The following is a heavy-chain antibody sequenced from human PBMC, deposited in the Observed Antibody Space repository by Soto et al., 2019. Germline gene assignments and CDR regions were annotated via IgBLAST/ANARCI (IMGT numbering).Heavy chain of an antibody. J-gene: IGHJ6*02. CDR3: ARDAPAGSGYRNYYYGMAV. D-gene: IGHD5-18*01. CDR2: IIPIFGTA. CDR1: GGTFSSYA. Sequence: SVKVSCKASGGTFSSYAISWVRQAPGQGLEWMGGIIPIFGTANYAQKFQGRVTITADESTSTAYMELSSLRSEDTDVYYCARDAPAGSGYRNYYYGMAVWGQGTTVTGSS. V-gene: IGHV1-69*13.